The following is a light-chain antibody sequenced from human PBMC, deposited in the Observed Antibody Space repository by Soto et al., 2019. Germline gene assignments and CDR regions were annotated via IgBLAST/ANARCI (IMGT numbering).Light chain of an antibody. V-gene: IGKV1-5*03. CDR1: QTISSW. CDR3: QHYSSDRAT. J-gene: IGKJ1*01. Sequence: DIQMTQSPSTLSGSVGDRVTITCRASQTISSWLAWYQQKPGIAPKLLIYKASTLDSGVPSRFSGSGSGTEFTLTISSPRPDDFATYYCQHYSSDRATFGQGTKVDIK. CDR2: KAS.